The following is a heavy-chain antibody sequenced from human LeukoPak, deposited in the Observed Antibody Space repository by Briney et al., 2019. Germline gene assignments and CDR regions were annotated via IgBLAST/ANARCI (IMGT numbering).Heavy chain of an antibody. CDR1: GFTFSSHW. V-gene: IGHV3-23*01. CDR2: IGGSGGST. CDR3: AKEGYCSGGSCPLDY. D-gene: IGHD2-15*01. Sequence: GGSLRLSCAASGFTFSSHWLSWVRQAPGRGLEWVSAIGGSGGSTYYADSVKGRFTISRDNSKNTLYLQMNSLRAEDTAVYYCAKEGYCSGGSCPLDYWGQGTLVTVSS. J-gene: IGHJ4*02.